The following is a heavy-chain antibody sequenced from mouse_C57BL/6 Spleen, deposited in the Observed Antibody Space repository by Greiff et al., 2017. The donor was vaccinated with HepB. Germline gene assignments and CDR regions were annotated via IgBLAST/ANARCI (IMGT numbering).Heavy chain of an antibody. CDR2: IDPSDSYT. D-gene: IGHD2-3*01. CDR1: GYTFTSYW. CDR3: ASPYDGYYRNMGAMDY. V-gene: IGHV1-59*01. J-gene: IGHJ4*01. Sequence: QVQLQQPGAELVRPGTSVKLSCKASGYTFTSYWMHWVKQRPGQGLEWIGVIDPSDSYTNYNQKFKGKATLTVDTSSSTAYMQRSSLTSEDSAVYYCASPYDGYYRNMGAMDYWGQGTSVTVSS.